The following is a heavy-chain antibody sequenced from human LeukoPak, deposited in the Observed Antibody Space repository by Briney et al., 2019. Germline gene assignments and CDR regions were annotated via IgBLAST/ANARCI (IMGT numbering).Heavy chain of an antibody. V-gene: IGHV3-23*01. CDR3: AKDRPDWRLRYYFDY. CDR2: ISGSGGST. J-gene: IGHJ4*02. D-gene: IGHD3-9*01. Sequence: PGGSLRLSCAASGFTYSSYAMSWVRQAPGKGLEWVSVISGSGGSTYYADSVKGRFTISRDNSKNTLYLQMNSLRAEDTAVYYCAKDRPDWRLRYYFDYWGQGTLITVSS. CDR1: GFTYSSYA.